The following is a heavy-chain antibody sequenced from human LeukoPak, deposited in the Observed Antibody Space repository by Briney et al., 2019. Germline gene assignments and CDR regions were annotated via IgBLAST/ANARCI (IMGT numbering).Heavy chain of an antibody. J-gene: IGHJ5*02. CDR3: ARDFLGYCSGGSCHNNWFDP. D-gene: IGHD2-15*01. V-gene: IGHV4-59*01. Sequence: SETLSLTCTVSGGSISGYYWSWIRQPPGKGLEWIGYIYYSGSTNYNPSVKSRVTISVDTSKNQFSLKLSPVTAADTAVYYCARDFLGYCSGGSCHNNWFDPWGQGTLVTVSS. CDR1: GGSISGYY. CDR2: IYYSGST.